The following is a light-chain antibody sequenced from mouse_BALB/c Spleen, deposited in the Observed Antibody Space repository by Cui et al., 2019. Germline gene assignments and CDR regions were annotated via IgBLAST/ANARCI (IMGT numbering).Light chain of an antibody. CDR1: QNINVW. CDR2: KAS. V-gene: IGKV10-94*01. CDR3: QQGQSYPLT. J-gene: IGKJ4*01. Sequence: DIQMNQSPSSLSESLGDTITITCHASQNINVWLSWYQQKPGNSPKLLIYKASNLHTGVPSRFSGSGSGTGFTLTISSLQPEDIATYYCQQGQSYPLTFGSGTKLEIK.